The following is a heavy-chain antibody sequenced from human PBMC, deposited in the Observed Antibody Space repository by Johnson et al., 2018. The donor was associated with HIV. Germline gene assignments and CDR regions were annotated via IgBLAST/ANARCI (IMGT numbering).Heavy chain of an antibody. Sequence: EVQLVESGGGVVQPGGSLRLSCAASGFTVSNNYMSWVRQAPGKGLEWVSILHSDGSTFNTDSVKGRFTISRDNSKNTLYLQMNSLRAEDTAVYYCARVLSWWSGAFDLWGQGTMVTVSS. CDR3: ARVLSWWSGAFDL. J-gene: IGHJ3*01. CDR1: GFTVSNNY. V-gene: IGHV3-53*01. D-gene: IGHD2-21*01. CDR2: LHSDGST.